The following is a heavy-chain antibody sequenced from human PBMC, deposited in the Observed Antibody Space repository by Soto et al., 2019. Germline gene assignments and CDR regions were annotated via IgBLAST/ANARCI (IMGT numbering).Heavy chain of an antibody. CDR1: GFPFSTSG. CDR3: AKVFYYYDSSGYYYFDY. D-gene: IGHD3-22*01. CDR2: IGPNPANI. Sequence: GGSLRLSCAASGFPFSTSGMLWVRQPPGEGLEWVSAIGPNPANINYRDSVKGRFTISRDNSRNTVFLQMSALRAEDTAVYYCAKVFYYYDSSGYYYFDYWGQGTLVTVSS. V-gene: IGHV3-23*01. J-gene: IGHJ4*02.